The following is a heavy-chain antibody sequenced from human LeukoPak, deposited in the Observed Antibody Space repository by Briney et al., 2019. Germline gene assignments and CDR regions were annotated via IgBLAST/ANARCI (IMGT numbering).Heavy chain of an antibody. CDR2: INHSGST. Sequence: PSETLSLTCAVYGGSFSGYYWSWIRQPPGKGLEWIGEINHSGSTNYNPSLKSRVTISVDTSKNQFSLKLSSVTAADTAVYYCARGPGYGDYGLWGQGTLVTVSS. V-gene: IGHV4-34*01. D-gene: IGHD4-17*01. CDR1: GGSFSGYY. CDR3: ARGPGYGDYGL. J-gene: IGHJ4*02.